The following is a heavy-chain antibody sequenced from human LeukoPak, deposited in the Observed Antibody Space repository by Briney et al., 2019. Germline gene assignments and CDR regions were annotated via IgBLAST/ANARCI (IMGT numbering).Heavy chain of an antibody. CDR3: ARDRLAAPLSFDY. J-gene: IGHJ4*02. V-gene: IGHV1-46*01. CDR1: GYTFTSYY. Sequence: ASVKVSCKASGYTFTSYYMHWVRQAPGQGLEWMGITNPSGGSTSYAQKFQGRVTMTRDTSTSTVCMELSSLRSEDTAVYYCARDRLAAPLSFDYWGQGTLVTVSS. CDR2: TNPSGGST.